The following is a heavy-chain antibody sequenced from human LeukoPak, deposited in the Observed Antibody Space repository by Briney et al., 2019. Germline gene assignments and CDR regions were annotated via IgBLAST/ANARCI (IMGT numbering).Heavy chain of an antibody. Sequence: SETLSLTCAVCGGSFSGYYWSWIRQPPGKGLEWIGEINHSGSTNYNPSLKSRVTILVDTSKNQFSLKLSSVTAADTAVYYCARAQYPQGNTARAFDYGGREPLVTVSS. J-gene: IGHJ4*02. CDR2: INHSGST. V-gene: IGHV4-34*01. CDR3: ARAQYPQGNTARAFDY. CDR1: GGSFSGYY. D-gene: IGHD5-18*01.